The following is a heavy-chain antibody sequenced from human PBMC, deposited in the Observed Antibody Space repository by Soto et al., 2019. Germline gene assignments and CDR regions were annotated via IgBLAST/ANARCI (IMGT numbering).Heavy chain of an antibody. CDR2: IYYSGST. D-gene: IGHD2-2*01. Sequence: QLQLQESGPGLVKPSETLSLTCTVSGGSISSSSYYWGWIRQPPGKGLEWIGSIYYSGSTYYNPSLKSRVTISVDTSKNQFSLKLSSVTAADTAVYYCARPSWGSCSSTSCPRHSGYDGGDYWGQGTLVTVSS. J-gene: IGHJ4*02. CDR3: ARPSWGSCSSTSCPRHSGYDGGDY. CDR1: GGSISSSSYY. V-gene: IGHV4-39*01.